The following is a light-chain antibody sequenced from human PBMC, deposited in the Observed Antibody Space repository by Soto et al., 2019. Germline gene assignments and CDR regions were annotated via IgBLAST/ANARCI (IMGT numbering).Light chain of an antibody. CDR2: SNN. J-gene: IGLJ1*01. V-gene: IGLV1-44*01. CDR1: NSNIGSNV. Sequence: QSVLTQPPSASGAPGQRVTISCSGSNSNIGSNVVNWYQQLPGSAPRFLISSNNHRPSGVPDRFSASKSGTSASLAISGLQSEDEGEYYCATWDDSLNVFYVFGTGTKSPS. CDR3: ATWDDSLNVFYV.